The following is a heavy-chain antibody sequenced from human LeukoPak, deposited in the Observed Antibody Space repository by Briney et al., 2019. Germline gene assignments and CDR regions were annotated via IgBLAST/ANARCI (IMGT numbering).Heavy chain of an antibody. Sequence: GGSLRLSCAASGFTFSSYSMNWVRQAPGRGLEWVSYISSSSSTIYYADSVKGRFTISRDNAKNSLYLQMNSLRAEDTAVYYCARDLREPYDYVLGESMGPFDYWGQGTLVTVSS. J-gene: IGHJ4*02. V-gene: IGHV3-48*04. CDR2: ISSSSSTI. CDR1: GFTFSSYS. D-gene: IGHD3-16*01. CDR3: ARDLREPYDYVLGESMGPFDY.